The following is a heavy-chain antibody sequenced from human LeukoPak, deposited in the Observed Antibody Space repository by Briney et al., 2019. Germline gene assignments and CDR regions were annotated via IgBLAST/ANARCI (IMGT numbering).Heavy chain of an antibody. D-gene: IGHD3-10*01. CDR3: ARDRGGIHYFDF. J-gene: IGHJ4*02. CDR1: GFTFSSRS. CDR2: ITITSYI. Sequence: PGGSLRLSCAASGFTFSSRSMSWVRQAPGKGLEWVSTITITSYIYYADPVKGRFTISRDNAKNSLYLQMNSLRAEDTAMYYCARDRGGIHYFDFWGLGTLVTVSS. V-gene: IGHV3-21*01.